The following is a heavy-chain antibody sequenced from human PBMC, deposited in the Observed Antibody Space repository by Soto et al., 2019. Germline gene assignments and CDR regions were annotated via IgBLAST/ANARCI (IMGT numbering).Heavy chain of an antibody. V-gene: IGHV3-49*04. CDR1: GFNFAAYT. Sequence: GGSLGLPGSASGFNFAAYTMSWVRLTPGKGLAWAGFIRRIAYGGTTDYAASVKGRFTISRDDSRKIVYLQMSRLKIEDTAVYYCSRSLAIDFDSWGQGTLVTVSS. CDR3: SRSLAIDFDS. J-gene: IGHJ4*02. CDR2: IRRIAYGGTT.